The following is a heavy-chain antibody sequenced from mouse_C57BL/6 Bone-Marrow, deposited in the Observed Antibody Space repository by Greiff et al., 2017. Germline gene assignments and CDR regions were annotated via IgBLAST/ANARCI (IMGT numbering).Heavy chain of an antibody. CDR1: GFTFSSSG. CDR2: ISRGGSYT. V-gene: IGHV5-6*01. CDR3: AGHGGLRPLVC. D-gene: IGHD2-4*01. J-gene: IGHJ2*01. Sequence: EVKLMESGGDLVKPGGSLKLSCAASGFTFSSSGMSWVRQTPDKRLAWVATISRGGSYTYSPVSVKGRFPLSRDTAKNALYLQLGSLKSEDTAMYYSAGHGGLRPLVCWGQGTTHTVSS.